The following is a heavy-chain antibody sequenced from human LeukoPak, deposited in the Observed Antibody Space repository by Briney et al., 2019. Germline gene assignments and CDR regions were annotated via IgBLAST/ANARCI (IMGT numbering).Heavy chain of an antibody. V-gene: IGHV1-46*01. Sequence: ASVKVSCKASGYTFTSYYMHWVRQAPGQGLEWMGIINPSGGSTSYAQKFQGRVTMTRDMSTSTVYMELSSLRSDDTAVYYCARELRPVYYYDSSGYFGAFDIWGQGTMVTVSS. CDR3: ARELRPVYYYDSSGYFGAFDI. CDR1: GYTFTSYY. CDR2: INPSGGST. J-gene: IGHJ3*02. D-gene: IGHD3-22*01.